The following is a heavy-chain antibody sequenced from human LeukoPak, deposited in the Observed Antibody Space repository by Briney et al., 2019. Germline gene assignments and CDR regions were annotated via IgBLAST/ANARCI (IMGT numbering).Heavy chain of an antibody. D-gene: IGHD1-1*01. V-gene: IGHV3-7*01. Sequence: GGSLRLSCAASGFTFSGSWMSWVRQAPGQGLEWVASIHPDESAIFYLASVMGRFTISRDNARNLLFLQMNTLRADDTAVYCAKLLDYGTTYDHWGQGALVTVSS. J-gene: IGHJ4*02. CDR1: GFTFSGSW. CDR2: IHPDESAI. CDR3: KLLDYGTTYDH.